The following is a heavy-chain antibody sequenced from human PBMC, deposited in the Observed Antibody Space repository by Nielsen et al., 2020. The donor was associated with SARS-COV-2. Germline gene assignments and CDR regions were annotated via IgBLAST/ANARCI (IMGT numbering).Heavy chain of an antibody. Sequence: SETLSLTCTVSGGSISSKNWWSWVRQSPGKGLEWIGEINHSGSTNYNPSLKSRVTISVDTSKNQFSLKLSSVTAADTAVYYCAGVGGNWNYVYYYYYYGMDVWGQGTTVTVSS. D-gene: IGHD1-7*01. CDR3: AGVGGNWNYVYYYYYYGMDV. CDR2: INHSGST. CDR1: GGSISSKNW. J-gene: IGHJ6*02. V-gene: IGHV4-4*02.